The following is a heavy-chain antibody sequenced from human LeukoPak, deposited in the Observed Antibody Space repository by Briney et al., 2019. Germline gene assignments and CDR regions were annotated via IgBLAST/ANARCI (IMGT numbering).Heavy chain of an antibody. D-gene: IGHD3-10*01. Sequence: GGSLRLSCAASEFVFSDYYMSWVRQAPGKGLEWVSYISSGGDTKYYADSVKGRFTISRDNAKNSLYLQMNNLRAEDTAVCYCAREMGGDYGSGTFFDLWGQGNMVTVSS. J-gene: IGHJ4*02. V-gene: IGHV3-11*01. CDR2: ISSGGDTK. CDR1: EFVFSDYY. CDR3: AREMGGDYGSGTFFDL.